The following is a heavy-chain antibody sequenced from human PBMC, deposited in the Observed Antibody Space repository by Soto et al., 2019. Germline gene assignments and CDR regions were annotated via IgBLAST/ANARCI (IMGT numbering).Heavy chain of an antibody. Sequence: QVQLQQWGAGPLRPLETLSLTCGVSGGSFSCYYWAWIRQSPGKGLEWIGEINDRGSINYNPSLKSRVSMSVDTSKKHYSANLRSATAADTAVYYCARESHDILTGPPWVWYFDLWGRGTLVTVSS. CDR2: INDRGSI. CDR1: GGSFSCYY. CDR3: ARESHDILTGPPWVWYFDL. V-gene: IGHV4-34*01. D-gene: IGHD3-9*01. J-gene: IGHJ2*01.